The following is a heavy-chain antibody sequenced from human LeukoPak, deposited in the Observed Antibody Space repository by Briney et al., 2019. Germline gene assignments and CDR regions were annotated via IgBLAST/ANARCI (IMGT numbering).Heavy chain of an antibody. V-gene: IGHV3-23*01. D-gene: IGHD3-22*01. CDR3: AKDNSYYYDSSGYYGGY. Sequence: GGSLRLSCAASGFTFSSYGMSWVRQAPGKGLEWVSAISGSGGSTYYADSVRGRFTISRDNSKNTLYLQMNSLRAEDTAVYYCAKDNSYYYDSSGYYGGYWGQGTLVTVSS. CDR2: ISGSGGST. CDR1: GFTFSSYG. J-gene: IGHJ4*02.